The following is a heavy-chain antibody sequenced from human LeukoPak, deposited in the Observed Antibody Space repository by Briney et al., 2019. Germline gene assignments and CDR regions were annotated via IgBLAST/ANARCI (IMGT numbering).Heavy chain of an antibody. CDR3: AREATGSTSFSFFDY. CDR2: IYHSGST. J-gene: IGHJ4*02. Sequence: SETLSLTCAVSGGSISSSNWWSWVRQPPGKGLEWIGEIYHSGSTNYNPSLKSRDTISVDKSKNQFSLKLSSVTAADTAVYYCAREATGSTSFSFFDYWGQGTLVTVSS. V-gene: IGHV4-4*02. D-gene: IGHD2-2*01. CDR1: GGSISSSNW.